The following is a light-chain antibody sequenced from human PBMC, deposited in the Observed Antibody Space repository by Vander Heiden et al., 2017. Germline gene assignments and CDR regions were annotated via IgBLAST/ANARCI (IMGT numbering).Light chain of an antibody. J-gene: IGKJ4*01. CDR3: QQDYDLPLT. V-gene: IGKV1-33*01. CDR2: DAS. Sequence: DIQMTQSPSSLSASVGDRVTISCRAGQDITNYLNWYQQKPGKAPKLLIYDASNLGTGVPSRFSGSGSGTDFTFTISSLQPEDTATYYCQQDYDLPLTFGGGTKVEI. CDR1: QDITNY.